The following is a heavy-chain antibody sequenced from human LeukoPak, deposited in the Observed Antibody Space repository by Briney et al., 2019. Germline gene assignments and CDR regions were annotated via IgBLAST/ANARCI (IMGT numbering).Heavy chain of an antibody. J-gene: IGHJ5*02. D-gene: IGHD3-9*01. CDR2: IYPGDSDT. V-gene: IGHV5-51*01. Sequence: GVSLKISFKGSGYRFTSYWIGWVRQMPGKGLEWMGIIYPGDSDTRYSPSFQGQVTISADKSISTAYLQWSSLKASDTAMYYCARQLRYFDWLTHWGQGTLVTVSS. CDR1: GYRFTSYW. CDR3: ARQLRYFDWLTH.